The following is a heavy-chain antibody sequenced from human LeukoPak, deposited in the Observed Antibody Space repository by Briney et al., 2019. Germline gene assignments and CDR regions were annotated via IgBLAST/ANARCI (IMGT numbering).Heavy chain of an antibody. CDR3: ARASSSSRPYYFDY. Sequence: GGSLRLSCAASGFTFSSNFMHWGRQAPDKGLEWVAFISNDGSNKNYIDSVKGRFTISRDTSKNTLYLQMNSLRAEDTAIYYCARASSSSRPYYFDYWGQGTLVTVSS. V-gene: IGHV3-30*03. D-gene: IGHD6-6*01. J-gene: IGHJ4*02. CDR1: GFTFSSNF. CDR2: ISNDGSNK.